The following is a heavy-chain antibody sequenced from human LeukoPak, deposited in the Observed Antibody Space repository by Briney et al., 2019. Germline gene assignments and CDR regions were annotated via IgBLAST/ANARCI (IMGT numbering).Heavy chain of an antibody. Sequence: PSETLSLTCTVSGGSISSGSYYWSWIRQPAGKGLEWIGRIYTSGSTNYNPSLKSRVTISVDTSKNQFSLKLSSVTAADTAVYYCARDWGYCSGTSCPNWFDPWGQGTLVTVSS. V-gene: IGHV4-61*02. J-gene: IGHJ5*02. CDR2: IYTSGST. CDR1: GGSISSGSYY. CDR3: ARDWGYCSGTSCPNWFDP. D-gene: IGHD2-2*01.